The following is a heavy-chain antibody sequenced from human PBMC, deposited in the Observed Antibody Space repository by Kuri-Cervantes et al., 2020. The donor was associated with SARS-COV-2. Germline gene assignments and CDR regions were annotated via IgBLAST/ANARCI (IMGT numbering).Heavy chain of an antibody. CDR3: VRGTEDYSGARSFFDS. Sequence: GESLKISCAASGFSFSTYWMNWVRQAPGKGLEWVANTKQDDTEYYYVDSVRGRFTISRDNAKNSMYLQMNSLRAEDTAIYYCVRGTEDYSGARSFFDSWGQGTPVTVSS. D-gene: IGHD4-11*01. CDR2: TKQDDTEY. CDR1: GFSFSTYW. V-gene: IGHV3-7*03. J-gene: IGHJ4*02.